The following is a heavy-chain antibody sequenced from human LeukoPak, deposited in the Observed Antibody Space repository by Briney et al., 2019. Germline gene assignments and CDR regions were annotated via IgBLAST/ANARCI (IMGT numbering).Heavy chain of an antibody. V-gene: IGHV4-4*07. D-gene: IGHD6-13*01. CDR1: GGCISNYY. CDR3: ASAGIAAAGTEDAFDI. CDR2: INTSGST. J-gene: IGHJ3*02. Sequence: PSETLSLTCTVSGGCISNYYWSWIRQPAGKGLEWIGCINTSGSTNYNPSLECRVKMSVYTSKNHFSLKLSPVTAADTAVYYCASAGIAAAGTEDAFDIWGQGTMVTVSS.